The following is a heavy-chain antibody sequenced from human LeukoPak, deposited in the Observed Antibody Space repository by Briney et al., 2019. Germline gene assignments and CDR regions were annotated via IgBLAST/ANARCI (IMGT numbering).Heavy chain of an antibody. Sequence: LSLTCTVSGGSISSSSYYWGWIRQPPGKGLEWVSYISSSGSTIYYADSVKGRFTISRDNAKNSLYLQMNSLRAEDTAVYYCARGGCSSTSCYAIGWWGQGTLVTVSS. J-gene: IGHJ4*02. CDR3: ARGGCSSTSCYAIGW. V-gene: IGHV3-11*04. D-gene: IGHD2-2*01. CDR1: GGSISSSSYY. CDR2: ISSSGSTI.